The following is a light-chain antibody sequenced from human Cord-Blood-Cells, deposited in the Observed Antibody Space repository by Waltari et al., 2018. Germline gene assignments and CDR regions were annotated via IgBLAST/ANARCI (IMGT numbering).Light chain of an antibody. Sequence: QSVLTQPPSASGTPGQRVTISCSGSSSNIGSNTVNWYQQLPGTAPKLLILSNNRRPSGVPGRFSGSKSGTSASLAISGLQSEDEADYYCAAWDDSLNGPVFGGGTKLTVL. V-gene: IGLV1-44*01. CDR3: AAWDDSLNGPV. J-gene: IGLJ3*02. CDR1: SSNIGSNT. CDR2: SNN.